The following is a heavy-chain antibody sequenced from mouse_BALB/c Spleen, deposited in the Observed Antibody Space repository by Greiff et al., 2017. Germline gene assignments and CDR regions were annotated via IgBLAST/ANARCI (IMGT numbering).Heavy chain of an antibody. CDR2: INPGSGGT. J-gene: IGHJ2*01. Sequence: VQLQESGAELVRPGTSVKVSCKASGYAFTNYLIEWVKQRPGQGLEWIGVINPGSGGTNYNEKFKGKATLTADKSSSTAYMQLSSLTSDDSAVYFCARGWLLRGYFDYWGQGTTLTVAS. CDR1: GYAFTNYL. D-gene: IGHD2-3*01. V-gene: IGHV1-54*01. CDR3: ARGWLLRGYFDY.